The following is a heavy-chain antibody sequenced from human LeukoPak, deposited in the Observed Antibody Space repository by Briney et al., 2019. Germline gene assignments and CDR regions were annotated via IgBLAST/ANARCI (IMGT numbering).Heavy chain of an antibody. CDR1: GLPLSSYW. J-gene: IGHJ3*02. D-gene: IGHD3-3*01. CDR2: YNSAGSST. CDR3: ARWKCGVLPQDAFDI. Sequence: GGSLTLSCTPSGLPLSSYWMHWVRQAPGKGLVWLSRYNSAGSSTSYADSVKGRFAIGRDNVKNTLYLQMNSLRAEDTAVYYCARWKCGVLPQDAFDIWGQGTMVTVSS. V-gene: IGHV3-74*01.